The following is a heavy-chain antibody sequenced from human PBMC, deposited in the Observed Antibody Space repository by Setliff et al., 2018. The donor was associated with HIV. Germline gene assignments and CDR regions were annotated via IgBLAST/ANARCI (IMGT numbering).Heavy chain of an antibody. CDR3: ARGGLRQWNGF. Sequence: PSETLSPTCAVYGGSFTGYFWSWIRQSPGKGLEWIGEINDSGDTNYNPSLKSRVTISVVTSKNQFSLRLTSVTAADTGVYYCARGGLRQWNGFWGQGTLVTVSS. V-gene: IGHV4-34*01. CDR2: INDSGDT. CDR1: GGSFTGYF. J-gene: IGHJ4*02. D-gene: IGHD3-3*01.